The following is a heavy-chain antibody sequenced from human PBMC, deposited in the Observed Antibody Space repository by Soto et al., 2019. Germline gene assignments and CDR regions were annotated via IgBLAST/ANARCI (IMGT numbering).Heavy chain of an antibody. CDR1: GFTFDDYA. CDR3: VKDMYSGWNSLDC. V-gene: IGHV3-9*01. J-gene: IGHJ4*02. D-gene: IGHD6-19*01. CDR2: ISWNSRDI. Sequence: EVQLVESGGGLVQTGRSLRLSCAASGFTFDDYAMHWVRQAPGKGLEWVSGISWNSRDIAYADSVKGRFTISSDNARNSLYLQVNSLRAEDTALYYCVKDMYSGWNSLDCWGQGTLVTISS.